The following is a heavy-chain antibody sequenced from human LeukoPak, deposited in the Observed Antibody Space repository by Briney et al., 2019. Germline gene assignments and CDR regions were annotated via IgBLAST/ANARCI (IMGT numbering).Heavy chain of an antibody. CDR1: GXAFSSYW. Sequence: PGGSLRLSCAASGXAFSSYWVHWVRQAPGKGLVWVARINSDGSSAIHADSMKGRFTISRDNAKNTLYLQMNSLRAEDTAVYYCARLRGYCSGGSCYSDYWGQGTLVAVSS. D-gene: IGHD2-15*01. CDR3: ARLRGYCSGGSCYSDY. J-gene: IGHJ4*02. CDR2: INSDGSSA. V-gene: IGHV3-74*01.